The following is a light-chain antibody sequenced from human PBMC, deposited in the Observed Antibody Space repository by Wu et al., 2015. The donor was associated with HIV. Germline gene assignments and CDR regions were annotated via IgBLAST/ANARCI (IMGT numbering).Light chain of an antibody. J-gene: IGKJ2*01. V-gene: IGKV3D-15*03. Sequence: EIVMTQSPATLSVSPGERATLSCRASQSVSSNLAWYQQKPGQAPRLLIYGASIRATGIPARFSGSGSETEFTLTISILQSEDLAVYYCQQYNNWPHAFGQGTKLEIK. CDR1: QSVSSN. CDR2: GAS. CDR3: QQYNNWPHA.